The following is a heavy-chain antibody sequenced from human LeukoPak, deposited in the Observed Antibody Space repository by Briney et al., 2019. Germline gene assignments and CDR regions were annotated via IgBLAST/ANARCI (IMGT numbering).Heavy chain of an antibody. Sequence: SGGSLSLSCAASGFTFSSYWMSWVRQAPGKGLEWVANIKQDGSEKYYVDSVKGRFTISRDNAKNSLYLQMNSLRAEDTAVYYCAREGAAANYYGMDVWGQGTAVTVSS. CDR2: IKQDGSEK. CDR1: GFTFSSYW. J-gene: IGHJ6*02. V-gene: IGHV3-7*01. D-gene: IGHD6-13*01. CDR3: AREGAAANYYGMDV.